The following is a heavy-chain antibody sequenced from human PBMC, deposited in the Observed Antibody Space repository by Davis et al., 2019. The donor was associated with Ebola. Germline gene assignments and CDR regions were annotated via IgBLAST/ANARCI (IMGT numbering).Heavy chain of an antibody. V-gene: IGHV3-23*01. CDR1: GFIFSSYV. CDR3: AKDTSNTWFDI. J-gene: IGHJ3*02. D-gene: IGHD1-26*01. Sequence: GESLKISCAASGFIFSSYVLSWVRQAPGKGLEWVSTLGTSADTYYADPVTGRFTLSKDNSKNTLYLQMNGLRVKDTAIYYCAKDTSNTWFDIWGQGTMVTVSS. CDR2: LGTSADT.